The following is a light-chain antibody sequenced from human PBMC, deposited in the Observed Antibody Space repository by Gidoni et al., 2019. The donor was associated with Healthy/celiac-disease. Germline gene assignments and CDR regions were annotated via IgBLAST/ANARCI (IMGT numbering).Light chain of an antibody. Sequence: QSVLTQPHSVSGAPGQRVPISCTGSSSNIGAGYDGHWYQQLPGTAPKLLSYGNSNRPSGVPDRFSCSKSGTSASLAITGLQAEDEADYYCQSYDSSLSGSKVFGGGTKLTVL. CDR2: GNS. J-gene: IGLJ2*01. CDR3: QSYDSSLSGSKV. CDR1: SSNIGAGYD. V-gene: IGLV1-40*01.